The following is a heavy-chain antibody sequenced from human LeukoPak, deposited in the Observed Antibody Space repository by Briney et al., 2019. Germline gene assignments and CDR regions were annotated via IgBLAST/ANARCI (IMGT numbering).Heavy chain of an antibody. D-gene: IGHD5-24*01. Sequence: ASVKVSCKASGYTFTSYAMHWVRQAPGQRLEWMGWINAGNGNTKYSQKFQGRVTITRDTSASTAYMELSSLRSEDTAVYYCARSLKMATSATAYWGQGTLVTVSS. CDR3: ARSLKMATSATAY. J-gene: IGHJ4*02. V-gene: IGHV1-3*01. CDR1: GYTFTSYA. CDR2: INAGNGNT.